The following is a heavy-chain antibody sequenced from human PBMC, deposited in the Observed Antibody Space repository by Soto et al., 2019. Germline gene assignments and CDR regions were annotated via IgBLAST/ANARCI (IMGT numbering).Heavy chain of an antibody. CDR2: IYYSGST. J-gene: IGHJ6*02. Sequence: SETLSLTCTVSGGSISSGAYYWSWIRQHPGKGLEWIGYIYYSGSTYYNPSLKSRVTISVDMSKNQFSLKLSSVTAADTAVYYCARDPITLVRGIKRGMDVWGQGTTVTVSS. CDR1: GGSISSGAYY. D-gene: IGHD3-10*01. CDR3: ARDPITLVRGIKRGMDV. V-gene: IGHV4-31*03.